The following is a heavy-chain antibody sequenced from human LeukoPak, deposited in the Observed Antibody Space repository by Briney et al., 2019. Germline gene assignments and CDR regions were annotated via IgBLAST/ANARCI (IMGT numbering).Heavy chain of an antibody. CDR3: ARGGTQSPTD. V-gene: IGHV3-7*01. CDR1: GFTFSNNW. CDR2: IKEDGSAK. J-gene: IGHJ4*02. Sequence: GGSLRLSCAASGFTFSNNWMIWVRQAPGKGLEWVANIKEDGSAKYYVDSVKGRFTISRDNAKNSLYLQMNSLRAEDAAVYYCARGGTQSPTDWGPGTLVTVSS.